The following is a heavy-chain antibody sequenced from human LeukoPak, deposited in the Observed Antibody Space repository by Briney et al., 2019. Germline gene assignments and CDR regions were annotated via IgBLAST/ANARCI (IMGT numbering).Heavy chain of an antibody. V-gene: IGHV3-9*03. CDR3: AKDIGTYSSSSEGFDY. CDR2: ISWNSGSI. D-gene: IGHD6-6*01. J-gene: IGHJ4*02. Sequence: GGSLRLCCAASGFTFDDYAMHWVRQAPGKGLEWVSGISWNSGSIGYADSVKGRFTISRDNAKNSLYLQMNSLRAEDMALYYCAKDIGTYSSSSEGFDYWGQGTLVTVSS. CDR1: GFTFDDYA.